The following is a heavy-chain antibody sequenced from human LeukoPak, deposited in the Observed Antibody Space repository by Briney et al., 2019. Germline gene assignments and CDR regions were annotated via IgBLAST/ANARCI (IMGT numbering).Heavy chain of an antibody. V-gene: IGHV4-59*08. CDR3: ARHGTGQKAFNI. J-gene: IGHJ3*02. Sequence: PSETLSLTCTVSSGSISGYYWSWIRQPPGKGLKWIGQIHSGGTIYNPSLKSRVTISVDTSKNQFSLKLSSGSAADTAAYYCARHGTGQKAFNIWGQGTMVTVSS. CDR1: SGSISGYY. D-gene: IGHD1-14*01. CDR2: IHSGGT.